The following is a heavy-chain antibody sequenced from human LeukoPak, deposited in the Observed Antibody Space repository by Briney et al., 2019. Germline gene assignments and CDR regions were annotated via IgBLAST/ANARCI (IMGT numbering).Heavy chain of an antibody. CDR3: ARDYFDLLTGYRVGGMDV. D-gene: IGHD3-9*01. CDR1: GFSLSTSGVG. Sequence: SGPTPVKPTQTLTLTCTFSGFSLSTSGVGVGWIRQPPGKALKWLALIYWNADKRYSPSLKSRLPITKDTSRNQLVLTMTNMDPVDTATYYCARDYFDLLTGYRVGGMDVWGQGTTVTVCS. CDR2: IYWNADK. J-gene: IGHJ6*02. V-gene: IGHV2-5*01.